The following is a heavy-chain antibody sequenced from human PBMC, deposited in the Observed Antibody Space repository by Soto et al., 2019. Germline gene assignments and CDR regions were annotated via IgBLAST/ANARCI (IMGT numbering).Heavy chain of an antibody. J-gene: IGHJ6*02. V-gene: IGHV3-13*01. Sequence: PGGSLRLSCAASGFTFSSYDMHWVRQATGKGLEWVSAIGTAGDTYYPGSVKGRFTISRENAKNSLYLQMNSLRAGDTAVYYCARDRGYYGSGSYVPPQTYGMDVWGQGTTVTVSS. D-gene: IGHD3-10*01. CDR2: IGTAGDT. CDR1: GFTFSSYD. CDR3: ARDRGYYGSGSYVPPQTYGMDV.